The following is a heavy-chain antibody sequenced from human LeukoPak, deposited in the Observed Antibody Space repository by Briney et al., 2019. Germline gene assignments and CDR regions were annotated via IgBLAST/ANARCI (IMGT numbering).Heavy chain of an antibody. D-gene: IGHD1-1*01. CDR2: ISYDGSNK. CDR3: ARELERAFDY. J-gene: IGHJ4*02. CDR1: GFTFSSYA. V-gene: IGHV3-30-3*01. Sequence: GGSQRLSCAASGFTFSSYAMSWVRQAPGKGLEWVAVISYDGSNKYYADSVKGRFTISRGNSKNTLYLQMNSLRAEDTAVYYCARELERAFDYWGQGTLVTVSS.